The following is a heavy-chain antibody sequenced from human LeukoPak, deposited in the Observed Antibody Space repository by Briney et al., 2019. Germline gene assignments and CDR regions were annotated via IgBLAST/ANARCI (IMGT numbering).Heavy chain of an antibody. Sequence: GGSLRLSCAASGFTFDDYGMSWVRQAPGKGLEWVSGINWNGGSTGYADSVKGRFTISRDNAKNSLYLQMNSLRAEDTALYYCARVAVAGLYYYYMDVWGKGTTVTVSS. CDR1: GFTFDDYG. CDR3: ARVAVAGLYYYYMDV. D-gene: IGHD6-19*01. CDR2: INWNGGST. V-gene: IGHV3-20*04. J-gene: IGHJ6*03.